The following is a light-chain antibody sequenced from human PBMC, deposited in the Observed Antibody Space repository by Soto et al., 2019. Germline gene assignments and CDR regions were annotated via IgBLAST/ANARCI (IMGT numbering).Light chain of an antibody. V-gene: IGLV2-14*01. CDR2: EVS. CDR3: SSYTSSSTDV. Sequence: QSALTQPACVSGAPEQSITISCTGTSRAVGVYVYVSWYQHHPGKAPELTSFEVSNRPSGVSNRFSGCKSGNTAFLTISGLQAEDEAEYYCSSYTSSSTDVFGTGTKVTV. CDR1: SRAVGVYVY. J-gene: IGLJ1*01.